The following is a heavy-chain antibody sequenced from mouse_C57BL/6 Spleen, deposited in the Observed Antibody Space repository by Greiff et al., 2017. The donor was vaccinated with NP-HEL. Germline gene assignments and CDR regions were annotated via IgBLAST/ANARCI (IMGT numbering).Heavy chain of an antibody. CDR2: IDPSDSYT. CDR1: GYTFTSYW. V-gene: IGHV1-50*01. Sequence: QVQLQQPGAELVKPGASVKLSCKASGYTFTSYWMQWVKQRPGQGLEWIGEIDPSDSYTNYNQKFKGKATLTVDTSSSTAYMQLSSLTSEDSAVYYCARLGRRYFDYWGQGTTLTVSS. D-gene: IGHD4-1*01. CDR3: ARLGRRYFDY. J-gene: IGHJ2*01.